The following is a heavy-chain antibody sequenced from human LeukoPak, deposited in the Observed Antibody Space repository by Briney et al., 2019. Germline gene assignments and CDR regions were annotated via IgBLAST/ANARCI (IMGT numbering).Heavy chain of an antibody. D-gene: IGHD3-22*01. CDR3: AKKYYYDSSSYYYYYYMDV. V-gene: IGHV3-7*03. Sequence: PGGSLRLSCAASGFTFSSYWMSWVRQAPGKGLEWVANIKQDGSEKYYVDSVKGRFTISRDNSKNTLYLQMNSLRAEDTAVYYCAKKYYYDSSSYYYYYYMDVWGKGTTVTVSS. CDR1: GFTFSSYW. J-gene: IGHJ6*03. CDR2: IKQDGSEK.